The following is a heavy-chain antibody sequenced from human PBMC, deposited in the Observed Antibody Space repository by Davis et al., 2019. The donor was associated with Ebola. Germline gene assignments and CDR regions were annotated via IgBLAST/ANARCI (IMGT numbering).Heavy chain of an antibody. CDR1: GGSISSSSYY. D-gene: IGHD3-16*01. CDR2: IYYSGST. Sequence: SETLSLTCTVPGGSISSSSYYWGWIRQPPGKGLEWIGSIYYSGSTYYNPSLKSRVTISVTTSKNQFSLKLSSVTAADTAVYYCARGGGRRYADYWGQGTLVTVSS. CDR3: ARGGGRRYADY. J-gene: IGHJ4*02. V-gene: IGHV4-39*01.